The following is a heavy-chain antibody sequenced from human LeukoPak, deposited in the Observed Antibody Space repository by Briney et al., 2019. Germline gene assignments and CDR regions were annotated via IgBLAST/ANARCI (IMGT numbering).Heavy chain of an antibody. D-gene: IGHD3-3*01. V-gene: IGHV1-69*05. Sequence: AASVKVSCKASGGTFSSYAISWVRQAPGQGLEWMGGIIPIFGTANYAQKFQGRVTMTTDTSTSTAYMDLRSLTSDDTAVYYCARVGPQRFLEWLLFDYWGQGTLVTVSS. CDR3: ARVGPQRFLEWLLFDY. CDR2: IIPIFGTA. CDR1: GGTFSSYA. J-gene: IGHJ4*02.